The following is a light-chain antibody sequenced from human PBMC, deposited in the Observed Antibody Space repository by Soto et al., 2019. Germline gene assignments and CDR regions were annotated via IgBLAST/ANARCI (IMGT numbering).Light chain of an antibody. CDR3: SSYTSSSTQV. Sequence: QSALTQPASVSGSPGQSITISCTGTSSDVGGYNYVSWYQQHPGKAPKLMIYDVSYRPSGVSKRFSGSKSGNTASLTISGLXAXXXSDXXCSSYTSSSTQVFGTGTKVTVL. CDR1: SSDVGGYNY. J-gene: IGLJ1*01. CDR2: DVS. V-gene: IGLV2-14*01.